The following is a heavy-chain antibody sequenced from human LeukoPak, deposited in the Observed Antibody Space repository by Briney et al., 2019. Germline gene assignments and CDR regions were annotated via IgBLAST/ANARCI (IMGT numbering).Heavy chain of an antibody. J-gene: IGHJ4*02. V-gene: IGHV3-21*01. CDR1: GFIFSSYN. D-gene: IGHD4-17*01. CDR3: ARDGGDYGSDY. CDR2: ISSSSTYI. Sequence: GGSLRLSCAASGFIFSSYNINWVRQAPGKGLEWVSSISSSSTYIYYADSVKGRFTISRDNAKNSLYLQMNSLRAEDTAVYYCARDGGDYGSDYWGQGTLVTVSS.